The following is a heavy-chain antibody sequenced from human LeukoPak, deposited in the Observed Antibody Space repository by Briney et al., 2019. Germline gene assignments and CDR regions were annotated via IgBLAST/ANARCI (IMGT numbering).Heavy chain of an antibody. CDR3: VRDSEGSFDY. D-gene: IGHD3-10*01. V-gene: IGHV3-23*01. J-gene: IGHJ4*02. CDR1: GFTFGTFD. CDR2: LACLDASCTE. Sequence: GGSLRLSCAASGFTFGTFDMSWVRQAPGKDLEWVSTLACLDASCTEYYSDSVKGRFSISRDKAKSTLSLQVNSLRVEDTAMYYCVRDSEGSFDYWGQGTLVTVSS.